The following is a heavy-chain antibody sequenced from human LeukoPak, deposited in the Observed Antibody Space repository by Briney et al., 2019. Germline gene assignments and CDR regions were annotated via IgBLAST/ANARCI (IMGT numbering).Heavy chain of an antibody. CDR2: ISCDGSNK. Sequence: PGGSLRLSCAASGFTFSSYAMHWVRQAPGKGLEWVAVISCDGSNKYYADSVKGRVTISRDNSKNTLYLQLNSLRAEDTAVYYCARASYYGSGSYYGEFDYWGQGTLVTVSS. CDR3: ARASYYGSGSYYGEFDY. CDR1: GFTFSSYA. V-gene: IGHV3-30*04. J-gene: IGHJ4*02. D-gene: IGHD3-10*01.